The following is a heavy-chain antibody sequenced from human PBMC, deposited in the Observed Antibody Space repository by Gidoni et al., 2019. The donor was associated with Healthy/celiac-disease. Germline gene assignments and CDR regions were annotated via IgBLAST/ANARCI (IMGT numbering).Heavy chain of an antibody. CDR2: IIPIFGTA. Sequence: QVQLVQSGAEVKKPGSSVKVSCKASGGTFSSYAISWVRQAPGQGLEWMGGIIPIFGTANYAQKFQGRVTITADESTSTAYMELSSLRSEDTAVYYCARDKGYCSSTSCHPADYYYYGMDVWGQGTTVTVSS. J-gene: IGHJ6*02. CDR3: ARDKGYCSSTSCHPADYYYYGMDV. CDR1: GGTFSSYA. V-gene: IGHV1-69*01. D-gene: IGHD2-2*01.